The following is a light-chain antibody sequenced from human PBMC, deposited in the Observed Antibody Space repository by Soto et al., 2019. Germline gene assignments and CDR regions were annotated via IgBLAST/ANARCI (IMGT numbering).Light chain of an antibody. CDR3: QQYNNWPPIT. CDR1: QSVSSN. J-gene: IGKJ5*01. V-gene: IGKV3-15*01. CDR2: GAS. Sequence: EIVMTQSPATLSVSPGERATLSCRASQSVSSNLAWYQQKPGQAPRLVIYGASTRATGFPARFSGSGSGTEFTLTISSLQSEDFAVYCCQQYNNWPPITFGQGTRLEIK.